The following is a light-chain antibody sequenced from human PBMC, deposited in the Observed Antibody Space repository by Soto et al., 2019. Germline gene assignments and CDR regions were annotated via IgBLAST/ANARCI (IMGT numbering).Light chain of an antibody. J-gene: IGKJ2*02. CDR2: AVS. V-gene: IGKV1-5*01. CDR1: QTISTW. Sequence: DIQMTQSPSTLSASVGDTVTITCRASQTISTWLAWYQQKPAQAPKLLIYAVSNLQCGVPSRFSGSASGTEFTLTISSLQPEDIAAYYCQQYNSSPRTFGQGTKLEIK. CDR3: QQYNSSPRT.